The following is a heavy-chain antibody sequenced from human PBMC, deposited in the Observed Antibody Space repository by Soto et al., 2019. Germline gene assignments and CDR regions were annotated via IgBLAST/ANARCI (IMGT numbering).Heavy chain of an antibody. CDR2: IYPGDSDT. J-gene: IGHJ4*02. V-gene: IGHV5-51*01. CDR3: ARLLSGWYFDY. D-gene: IGHD6-19*01. CDR1: GYSFTNYL. Sequence: GESLKISCEGSGYSFTNYLIGWVRQMPGKGLELMGIIYPGDSDTRYSPSFQGQVTISADKSITTAYLQWGSLKASDTAIYYCARLLSGWYFDYWGQGTLVTVSS.